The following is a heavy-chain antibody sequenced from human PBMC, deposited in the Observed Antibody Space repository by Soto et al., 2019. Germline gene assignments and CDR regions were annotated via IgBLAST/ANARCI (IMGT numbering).Heavy chain of an antibody. V-gene: IGHV3-53*02. CDR1: GFTVSSNY. J-gene: IGHJ3*02. D-gene: IGHD1-26*01. Sequence: EVQLVETGGGLIQPGGSLRLSCAASGFTVSSNYMSWVRQAPGKGLEWVSVIYSGGSTYYADSVKGRFTISRDNSKNTLYLQMNSLRAEDTAVYYCARSRSGVGASNDAFDIWGQGTMVTVSS. CDR2: IYSGGST. CDR3: ARSRSGVGASNDAFDI.